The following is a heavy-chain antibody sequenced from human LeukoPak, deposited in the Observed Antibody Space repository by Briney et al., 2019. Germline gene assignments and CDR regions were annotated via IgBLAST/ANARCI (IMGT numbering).Heavy chain of an antibody. CDR2: ISHDGNSK. V-gene: IGHV3-30*18. J-gene: IGHJ5*02. CDR1: GFTLSTCG. D-gene: IGHD5-24*01. Sequence: GGSLRLSCAASGFTLSTCGMHWVRQAPGKGLEWVAMISHDGNSKQYADFAKGRFTISRDNSKNTLYLEMNSLRTEDTAVYHCAKDLYDNDWYNYFDPWGQGALVSVSS. CDR3: AKDLYDNDWYNYFDP.